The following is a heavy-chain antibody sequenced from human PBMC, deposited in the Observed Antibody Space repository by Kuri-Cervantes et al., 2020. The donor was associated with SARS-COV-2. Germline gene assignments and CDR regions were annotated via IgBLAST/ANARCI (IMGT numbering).Heavy chain of an antibody. D-gene: IGHD4-17*01. CDR2: IYHNGNT. CDR1: GDSMNNGNW. Sequence: GSLRLSCDVSGDSMNNGNWWTWVRQTPGKGLEWIGEIYHNGNTNYNPSLKSRVTISVDESKNQFSLKVTSVTAADTAVYYCARLSLGPAVTGGFDIWGQGTMVTVSS. J-gene: IGHJ3*02. CDR3: ARLSLGPAVTGGFDI. V-gene: IGHV4-4*02.